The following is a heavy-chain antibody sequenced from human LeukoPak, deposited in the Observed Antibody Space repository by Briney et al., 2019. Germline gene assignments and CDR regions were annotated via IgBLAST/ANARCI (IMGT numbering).Heavy chain of an antibody. V-gene: IGHV3-23*01. Sequence: GGSLRLSCASSGFTFSSYAMTWVRQAPGKGLEWVSVISGSGGSTYYADSVKGRFTISRDNSKNTVYLQMNSLRVEDTAVYYCVKRQCSGGSCYFIDYWGQGTLVTVSS. J-gene: IGHJ4*02. CDR1: GFTFSSYA. D-gene: IGHD2-15*01. CDR3: VKRQCSGGSCYFIDY. CDR2: ISGSGGST.